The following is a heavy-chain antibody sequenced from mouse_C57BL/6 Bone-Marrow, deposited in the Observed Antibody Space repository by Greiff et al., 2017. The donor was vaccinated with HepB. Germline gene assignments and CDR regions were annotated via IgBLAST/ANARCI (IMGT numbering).Heavy chain of an antibody. J-gene: IGHJ2*01. CDR1: GYTFTSYW. Sequence: QVQLQQPGAELVKPGASVKLSCKASGYTFTSYWMHWVKQRPGQGLEWIGMIHPNSGSTNYNEKFKSKATLTVDKSSSTAYMQLSSLTSEDSAVYDCAKPYYGSSPPFDYWGQGTTLTVSS. V-gene: IGHV1-64*01. D-gene: IGHD1-1*01. CDR2: IHPNSGST. CDR3: AKPYYGSSPPFDY.